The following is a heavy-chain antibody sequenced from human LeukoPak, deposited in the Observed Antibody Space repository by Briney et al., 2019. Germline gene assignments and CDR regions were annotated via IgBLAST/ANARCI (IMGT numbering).Heavy chain of an antibody. J-gene: IGHJ6*02. CDR2: IKEDGSRN. CDR3: ARDSRQGWYVSMDV. Sequence: GGSLRLSCAASGFTFSSYWMSWVRQAPGKGLEWVANIKEDGSRNHYVDSVKGRFTISRDNAKNSLYLQMNSLRAEDTAVYYCARDSRQGWYVSMDVWGQGTTVTVSS. V-gene: IGHV3-7*01. D-gene: IGHD2-15*01. CDR1: GFTFSSYW.